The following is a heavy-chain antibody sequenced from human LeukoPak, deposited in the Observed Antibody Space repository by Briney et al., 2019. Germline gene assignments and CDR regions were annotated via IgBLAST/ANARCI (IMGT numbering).Heavy chain of an antibody. J-gene: IGHJ5*02. CDR3: ARGTTLTTKISRQNWFDP. CDR1: GYTFTSYD. V-gene: IGHV1-8*01. D-gene: IGHD4-17*01. CDR2: INTKSGDT. Sequence: ASVKVSCKTSGYTFTSYDINWVRQAPGQGLEWMGWINTKSGDTGFAPKFQGRVTMTRNASIRTVYMELSSLRSEDTAVYYCARGTTLTTKISRQNWFDPWGQGTLVTVSS.